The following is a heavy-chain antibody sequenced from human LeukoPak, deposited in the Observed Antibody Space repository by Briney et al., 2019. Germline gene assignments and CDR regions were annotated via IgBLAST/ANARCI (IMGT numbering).Heavy chain of an antibody. CDR3: ARDGEYSSGWLYYFDY. CDR2: ISSSSSYI. Sequence: GGSLRLSCAASGFTFSSYSMNWVRQAPGKGLEWVSSISSSSSYIYYADSVKGRFTISRDNAKNSLYLQMNSLRAEDTAVYYCARDGEYSSGWLYYFDYWGQGTLVTVSS. D-gene: IGHD6-19*01. J-gene: IGHJ4*02. V-gene: IGHV3-21*01. CDR1: GFTFSSYS.